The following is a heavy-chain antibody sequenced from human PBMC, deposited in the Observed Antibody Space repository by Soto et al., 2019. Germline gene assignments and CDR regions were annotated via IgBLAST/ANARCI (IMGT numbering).Heavy chain of an antibody. Sequence: PGESLKISCKGSGYSFTSYWIGWVRQMPGKGLEWMGIIYPGDSDTRYSPSFQGQVTISADKSISTAYLQWSSLKASDTAMYYCASLSTNYADYYGMDVWGQGTTVTVSS. D-gene: IGHD4-4*01. V-gene: IGHV5-51*01. CDR3: ASLSTNYADYYGMDV. CDR2: IYPGDSDT. J-gene: IGHJ6*02. CDR1: GYSFTSYW.